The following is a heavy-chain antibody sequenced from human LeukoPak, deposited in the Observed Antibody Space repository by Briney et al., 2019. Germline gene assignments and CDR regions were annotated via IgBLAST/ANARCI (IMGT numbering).Heavy chain of an antibody. CDR2: IYYSGST. CDR3: ARVFYGGSLGFDY. V-gene: IGHV4-59*01. CDR1: GGSISSYY. J-gene: IGHJ4*02. Sequence: SETLSLTCTVSGGSISSYYWSWIRQPPGKGLEWIGYIYYSGSTNYNPSLKSRVTISVDTSKNQFSLKLSSVTAADTAVYHCARVFYGGSLGFDYWGQGTLVTVSS. D-gene: IGHD4-23*01.